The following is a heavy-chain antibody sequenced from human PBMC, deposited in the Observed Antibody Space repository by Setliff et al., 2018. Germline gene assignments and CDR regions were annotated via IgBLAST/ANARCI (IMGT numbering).Heavy chain of an antibody. CDR1: GVSIMNYY. V-gene: IGHV4-4*07. CDR3: VRVGREYGDSGGFDAFSV. CDR2: MSTTGTT. Sequence: SETLSLTCTISGVSIMNYYWSWIRQPAGRGLEWIGRMSTTGTTTGTSSYNPSLQGRVAMSVDMSKNLFFLKVSSLTTMDTAVYYCVRVGREYGDSGGFDAFSVWGQGREVTVSS. D-gene: IGHD4-17*01. J-gene: IGHJ3*01.